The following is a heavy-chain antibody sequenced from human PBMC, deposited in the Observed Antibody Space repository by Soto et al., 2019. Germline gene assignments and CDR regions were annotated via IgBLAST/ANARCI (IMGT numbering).Heavy chain of an antibody. CDR2: VHGDGGYT. Sequence: EVQLVESGGGLVQPGGSLRLSCAASGFTFSGYSMHWVRQAPGKGLEYVSGVHGDGGYTYYANSVKGRFSVSRDNSKNTLYLQMGSLPSEDMAIYYCARGHYGPDYWGQGTLVTVSS. CDR3: ARGHYGPDY. CDR1: GFTFSGYS. V-gene: IGHV3-64*01. J-gene: IGHJ4*02. D-gene: IGHD4-17*01.